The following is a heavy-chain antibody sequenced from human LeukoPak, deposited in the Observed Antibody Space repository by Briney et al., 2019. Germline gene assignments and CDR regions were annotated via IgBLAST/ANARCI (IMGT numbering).Heavy chain of an antibody. CDR2: ISSSSSYI. CDR3: ARESSYYYDSSGYNPNAFDI. Sequence: GGSLRLSCAASGFKFGDYAMSWVRQTPGKGLEWVSSISSSSSYIYYADSVKGRFTISRDNAKNSLYLQMNSPRAEDTAVYYCARESSYYYDSSGYNPNAFDIWGQGTMVTVSS. J-gene: IGHJ3*02. CDR1: GFKFGDYA. D-gene: IGHD3-22*01. V-gene: IGHV3-21*01.